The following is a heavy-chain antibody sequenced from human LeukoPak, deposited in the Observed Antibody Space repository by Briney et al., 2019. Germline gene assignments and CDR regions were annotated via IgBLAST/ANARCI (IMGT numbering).Heavy chain of an antibody. V-gene: IGHV1-2*06. J-gene: IGHJ4*02. D-gene: IGHD1-20*01. CDR2: INPNSGGT. CDR3: AREGADNWNPIDY. Sequence: ASVKVSCKASGYTFTSYYMHWVRQAPGQGLEWMGRINPNSGGTNYAQKFQGRVTMTRDTSISTAYMELSRLRSDDTAVYYCAREGADNWNPIDYWGQGTLVTVSS. CDR1: GYTFTSYY.